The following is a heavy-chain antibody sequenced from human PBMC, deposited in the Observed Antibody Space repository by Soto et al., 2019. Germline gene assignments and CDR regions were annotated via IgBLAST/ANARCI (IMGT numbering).Heavy chain of an antibody. CDR2: ISWDGGST. V-gene: IGHV3-43*01. CDR1: GFTFGDYT. D-gene: IGHD6-19*01. CDR3: AKDIASSGWYSLDY. Sequence: EVQLVESGGVVVQPGGSLRLPCAASGFTFGDYTMHWVRQAPGKGLEWVSLISWDGGSTYYADSVKGRFTISRDNSKNSLYLQMNSLRTEDTAFYYCAKDIASSGWYSLDYWGQGTLVTVSS. J-gene: IGHJ4*02.